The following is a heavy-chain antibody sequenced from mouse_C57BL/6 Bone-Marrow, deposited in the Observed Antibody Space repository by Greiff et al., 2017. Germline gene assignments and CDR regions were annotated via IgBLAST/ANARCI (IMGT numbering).Heavy chain of an antibody. CDR3: TTYSAMDY. J-gene: IGHJ4*01. V-gene: IGHV14-4*01. CDR1: GFNIKDDY. CDR2: IDPENGDT. Sequence: EVQLQQSGAELVRPGASVKLSCTASGFNIKDDYMHWVKQRPEQGLEWIGWIDPENGDTEYASKFQGKATITADTYSNTAYLQLSSLTSEDTAVYYCTTYSAMDYWGQGTSVTVSS.